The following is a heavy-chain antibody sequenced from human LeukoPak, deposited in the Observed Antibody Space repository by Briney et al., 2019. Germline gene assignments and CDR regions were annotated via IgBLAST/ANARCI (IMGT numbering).Heavy chain of an antibody. Sequence: PGGSLRLSCTASGFAFSRDNMNWVRRAPGKGLEWVAHISEAIYYADSVQGRFTISRDNAKNSLYLQMNSLRAEDTAMYYCVREVGRPRAFCFGSWGRGTPVTVSS. V-gene: IGHV3-48*04. J-gene: IGHJ4*02. CDR3: VREVGRPRAFCFGS. CDR1: GFAFSRDN. D-gene: IGHD1-1*01. CDR2: ISEAI.